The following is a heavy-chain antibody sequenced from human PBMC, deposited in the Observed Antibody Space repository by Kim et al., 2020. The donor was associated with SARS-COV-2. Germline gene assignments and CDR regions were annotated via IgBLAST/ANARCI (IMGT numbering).Heavy chain of an antibody. Sequence: GGSLRLSCAASGFTFTTYNMNWVRQAPGKGLEWISYISVIDAIYYADSVKGRFTISRDYAKNSLDLQMNSLRDEDTAVYYCARDWNWGIDVWGQGTQVTV. D-gene: IGHD7-27*01. CDR3: ARDWNWGIDV. CDR2: ISVIDAI. CDR1: GFTFTTYN. V-gene: IGHV3-48*02. J-gene: IGHJ4*02.